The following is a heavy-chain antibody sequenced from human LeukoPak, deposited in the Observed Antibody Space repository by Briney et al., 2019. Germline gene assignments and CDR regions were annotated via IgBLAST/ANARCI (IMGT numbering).Heavy chain of an antibody. CDR2: INHSGST. J-gene: IGHJ4*02. CDR1: GGSFSGYY. CDR3: ARGRRWGSSGSYYRFFDY. V-gene: IGHV4-34*01. Sequence: SETLSLTCAVYGGSFSGYYWSWIRQPPGKGLEWIGEINHSGSTNYNPSLESRVTISVDTSKNQFSLKLSSVTAADTAVYYCARGRRWGSSGSYYRFFDYWGQGTLVTVSP. D-gene: IGHD3-10*01.